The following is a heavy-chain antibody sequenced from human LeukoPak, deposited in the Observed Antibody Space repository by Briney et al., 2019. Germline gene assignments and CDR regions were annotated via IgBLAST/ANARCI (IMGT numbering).Heavy chain of an antibody. J-gene: IGHJ4*02. Sequence: GGSLRLSCAASGFTFSSYEMNWVRQAPGKGLEWVSSISSSSSYIYYADSVKGRFTISRDNAKNSLYLQMNSLRAEDTAVYYCARVSGSYRPMVYWGQGTLVTVSS. D-gene: IGHD1-26*01. CDR1: GFTFSSYE. CDR2: ISSSSSYI. CDR3: ARVSGSYRPMVY. V-gene: IGHV3-21*01.